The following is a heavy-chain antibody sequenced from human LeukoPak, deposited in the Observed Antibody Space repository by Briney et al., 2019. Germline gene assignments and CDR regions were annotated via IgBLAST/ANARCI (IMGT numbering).Heavy chain of an antibody. D-gene: IGHD6-13*01. CDR2: ISYDGSNK. CDR3: AKDRAAAGTRWFDP. J-gene: IGHJ5*02. Sequence: RSLRLSCAASGFTFSSYGMHWVRQAPGKGLEWVAVISYDGSNKYYADSVKGRFTISRDNSKNTLYLQMNSLRAEDTAVYYCAKDRAAAGTRWFDPWGQGTLVTVSS. CDR1: GFTFSSYG. V-gene: IGHV3-30*18.